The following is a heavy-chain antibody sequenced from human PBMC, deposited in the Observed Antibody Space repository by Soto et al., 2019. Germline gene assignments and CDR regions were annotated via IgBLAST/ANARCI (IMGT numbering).Heavy chain of an antibody. V-gene: IGHV4-34*01. Sequence: QVQLQQWGAGLLKPSETLSLTCAVYGGSFSGDYWSWIRQPPGKGLEWIGEINPSGSTNYTPSLKSRVTMSGDTPKHQFSLKLTSVTAADTAVYYCARGRDGGADNCGQGTLVTVSS. D-gene: IGHD4-17*01. J-gene: IGHJ4*02. CDR2: INPSGST. CDR3: ARGRDGGADN. CDR1: GGSFSGDY.